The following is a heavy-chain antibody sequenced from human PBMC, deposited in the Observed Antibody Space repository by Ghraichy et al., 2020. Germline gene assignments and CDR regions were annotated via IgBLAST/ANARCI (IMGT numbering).Heavy chain of an antibody. D-gene: IGHD6-13*01. CDR1: GFTFSNYA. J-gene: IGHJ3*02. Sequence: GGSLRLSCTASGFTFSNYAMSWVRQAPGKGLEWVSGISGSGGSTYYADSVKGRFTISRDNSKNTLYLQMNSLRAEDTAVYFCAKLRWPQLVRNAFDIWGQGTMVTVSS. CDR2: ISGSGGST. CDR3: AKLRWPQLVRNAFDI. V-gene: IGHV3-23*01.